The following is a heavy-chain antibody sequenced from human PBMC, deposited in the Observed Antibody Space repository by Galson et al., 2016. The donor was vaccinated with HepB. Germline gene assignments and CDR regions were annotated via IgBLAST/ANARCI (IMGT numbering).Heavy chain of an antibody. CDR1: GFIVSTNY. D-gene: IGHD3-16*01. J-gene: IGHJ3*02. CDR2: IYSGGTT. Sequence: SLRLSCAASGFIVSTNYMSWVRQAPGKGLEWVSVIYSGGTTYYADAVKDRFTISRDDSKNTGCLQMNSLRAEDTAVYYCARGIAVITHAFDIWGQGTMVTVSS. V-gene: IGHV3-53*01. CDR3: ARGIAVITHAFDI.